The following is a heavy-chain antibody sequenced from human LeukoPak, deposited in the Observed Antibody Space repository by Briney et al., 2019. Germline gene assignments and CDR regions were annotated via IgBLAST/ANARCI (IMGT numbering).Heavy chain of an antibody. CDR3: ARHESAATN. CDR2: IYYSGST. Sequence: SETLSLTCTVSGRSISSSSYYWGWIRQPPGKGLEWIGSIYYSGSTYYNPSLKSRVTISVDTSKNQFSLKLSSVTAADTGVYYCARHESAATNWGQGTLVTVSS. J-gene: IGHJ4*02. V-gene: IGHV4-39*01. CDR1: GRSISSSSYY. D-gene: IGHD6-13*01.